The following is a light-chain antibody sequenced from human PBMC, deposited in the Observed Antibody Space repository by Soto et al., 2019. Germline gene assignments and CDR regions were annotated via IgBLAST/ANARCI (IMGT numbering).Light chain of an antibody. CDR1: NNL. V-gene: IGLV2-23*01. Sequence: QSVLTQPASVSGSPGQSITISCTGTNNLASWYQQHPGKAPKVVLYEGTKRPSGVSNRFSGSNSGSTASLTISGLQAEDEAHYFCCAYVGARYYVFGPGTRSPS. CDR2: EGT. CDR3: CAYVGARYYV. J-gene: IGLJ1*01.